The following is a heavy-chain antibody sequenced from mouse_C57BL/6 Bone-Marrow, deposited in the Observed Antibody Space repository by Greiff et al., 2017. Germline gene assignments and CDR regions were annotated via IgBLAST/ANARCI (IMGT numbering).Heavy chain of an antibody. CDR3: ARSGWDRAMDY. CDR1: GYTFTDSY. CDR2: INPYNGGT. D-gene: IGHD3-3*01. V-gene: IGHV1-19*01. J-gene: IGHJ4*01. Sequence: EVQLQQSGPVLVKPGASVKMSCKASGYTFTDSYMNWVKQSHGKSLEWIGVINPYNGGTSYNQKFKGKATLTVDKSSSTAYMELNSLTSEDSAVYYCARSGWDRAMDYWGQGTSVTVSS.